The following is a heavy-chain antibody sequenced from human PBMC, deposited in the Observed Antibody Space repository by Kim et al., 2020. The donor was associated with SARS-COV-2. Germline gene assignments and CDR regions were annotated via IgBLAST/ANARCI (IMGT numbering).Heavy chain of an antibody. CDR3: TSVPGTTLAFWDAFD. D-gene: IGHD1-1*01. V-gene: IGHV3-73*01. J-gene: IGHJ3*02. CDR1: GFTFSSSA. Sequence: SLLLSCAASGFTFSSSAMHWVRQASGQGLEWVGRIRSKANSYATVYAASVKGRFTISRDDSKSTAYLQMNSLKTEDTAVYYCTSVPGTTLAFWDAFD. CDR2: IRSKANSYAT.